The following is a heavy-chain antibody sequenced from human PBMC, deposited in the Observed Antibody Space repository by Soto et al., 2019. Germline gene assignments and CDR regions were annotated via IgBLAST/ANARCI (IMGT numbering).Heavy chain of an antibody. CDR1: GFTFSSYG. CDR2: ISYDGSNK. D-gene: IGHD3-9*01. Sequence: GGSLRLSCAASGFTFSSYGMHWVRQAPGKGLEWVAVISYDGSNKYYADSVKGRFTISRDNSKNTLYLQMNSLRAEDTAVYYCAKDKHYDILTGYYDYWGQGTLVTVSS. CDR3: AKDKHYDILTGYYDY. J-gene: IGHJ4*02. V-gene: IGHV3-30*18.